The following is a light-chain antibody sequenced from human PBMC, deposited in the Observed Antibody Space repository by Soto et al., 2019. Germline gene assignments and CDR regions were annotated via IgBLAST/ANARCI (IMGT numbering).Light chain of an antibody. CDR2: GTS. V-gene: IGKV1-39*01. CDR1: QNINNY. Sequence: DIQMTQSPSSLSASVGDRVTITCRASQNINNYLNWYQQKPGKAPKLLIYGTSTLQSGVSSRFTGSGSGTDFTLTISSLQPEDFATYYCQQSFSTLITFGPGTKVDIK. J-gene: IGKJ3*01. CDR3: QQSFSTLIT.